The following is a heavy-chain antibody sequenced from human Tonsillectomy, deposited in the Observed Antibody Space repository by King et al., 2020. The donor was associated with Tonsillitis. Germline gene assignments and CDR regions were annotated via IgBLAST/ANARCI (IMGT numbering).Heavy chain of an antibody. D-gene: IGHD3-22*01. CDR1: GFTFDDYA. Sequence: VQLVESGGGLVQPGRSLRLSCAASGFTFDDYAMHWVRQAPGKGLEWVSGISWNSGSIGYADSVKGRFTISRDNAKNSLYLQMNSLRAEDTALYYCAYYDSSGTGDYWGQGTLVTVSS. CDR2: ISWNSGSI. V-gene: IGHV3-9*01. CDR3: AYYDSSGTGDY. J-gene: IGHJ4*02.